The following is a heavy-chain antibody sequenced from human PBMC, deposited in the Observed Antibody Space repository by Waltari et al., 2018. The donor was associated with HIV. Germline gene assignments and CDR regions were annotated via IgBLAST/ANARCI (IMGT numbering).Heavy chain of an antibody. CDR1: GYSLRSGYY. CDR2: IYHSGST. CDR3: ARALRGKGDY. V-gene: IGHV4-38-2*01. D-gene: IGHD6-13*01. Sequence: QVQLQESGPGLVKPSETLSLTCAVSGYSLRSGYYWGWIRQPPGKGMEWIGSIYHSGSTYYNPSLKSRVTISVDTSKNQFSLKLSSVTAADTAVYYCARALRGKGDYWGQGTLVTVSS. J-gene: IGHJ4*02.